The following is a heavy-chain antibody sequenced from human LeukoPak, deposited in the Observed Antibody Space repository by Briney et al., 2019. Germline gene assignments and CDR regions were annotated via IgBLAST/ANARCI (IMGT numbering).Heavy chain of an antibody. J-gene: IGHJ6*03. CDR2: VIPIFGTA. V-gene: IGHV1-69*05. Sequence: GASVKVSCKASGGTFSSYAISWVRHAPGQGLEWMGGVIPIFGTANYAQKFQGRVTIATDESTSTAYMELSSLRSEDTAVYYCARAAVAGGYYYYYMDVWGKGTTVTVSS. CDR1: GGTFSSYA. CDR3: ARAAVAGGYYYYYMDV. D-gene: IGHD6-19*01.